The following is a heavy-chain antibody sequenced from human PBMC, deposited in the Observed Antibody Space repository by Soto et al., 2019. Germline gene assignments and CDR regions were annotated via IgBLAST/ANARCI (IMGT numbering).Heavy chain of an antibody. CDR1: GYIFITYW. J-gene: IGHJ3*02. CDR2: IYPGDSDT. D-gene: IGHD3-9*01. CDR3: ARAPNHVDWFPEAFDI. Sequence: PGESLKISCKGSGYIFITYWICCLLQMPVKGLEWMGIIYPGDSDTRYSPSFQGQVTISDDKSISTAYLQWSSLKASDTAMYYCARAPNHVDWFPEAFDIWGQGTMVTVSS. V-gene: IGHV5-51*01.